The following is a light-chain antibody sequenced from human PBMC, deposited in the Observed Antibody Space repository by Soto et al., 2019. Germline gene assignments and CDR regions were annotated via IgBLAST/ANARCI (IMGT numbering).Light chain of an antibody. Sequence: VMPQSPANLSVSPGEGITLFCRASQNVASNIAWYQVKPAQPPRLLIYASSTRATGIPATFSGSGSGTQFSLTISCLQSEESAVDYCQQYYHWGLSVGGGTKVEI. CDR1: QNVASN. CDR2: ASS. J-gene: IGKJ4*01. CDR3: QQYYHWGLS. V-gene: IGKV3D-15*01.